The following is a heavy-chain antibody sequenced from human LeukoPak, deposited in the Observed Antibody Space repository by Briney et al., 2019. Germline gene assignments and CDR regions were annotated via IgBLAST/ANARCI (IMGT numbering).Heavy chain of an antibody. J-gene: IGHJ4*02. Sequence: SETLSLTCTVSGGSISSYYRSWIRQPAGKGLEWIGRIYTSGSTNYSPSLKSRVTMSVDTSKNQFSLKLSSVTAADTAVYYCAREPLVAGLNFDYWGQGTLVTVSS. D-gene: IGHD6-19*01. V-gene: IGHV4-4*07. CDR2: IYTSGST. CDR1: GGSISSYY. CDR3: AREPLVAGLNFDY.